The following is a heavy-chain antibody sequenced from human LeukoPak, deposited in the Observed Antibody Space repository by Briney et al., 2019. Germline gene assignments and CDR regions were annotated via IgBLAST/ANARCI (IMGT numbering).Heavy chain of an antibody. CDR2: IYPDDSDT. CDR3: ARHGHCTNGVCYSNYYYYMDV. V-gene: IGHV5-51*01. J-gene: IGHJ6*03. D-gene: IGHD2-8*01. CDR1: GYSFTSYW. Sequence: GESLKISCKGSGYSFTSYWIGWVRQMPGKGVEWMGIIYPDDSDTRYSPSFEGQVIISVDKSISTAYLQWSSLKASDTATYYCARHGHCTNGVCYSNYYYYMDVWGKGTTVAVSS.